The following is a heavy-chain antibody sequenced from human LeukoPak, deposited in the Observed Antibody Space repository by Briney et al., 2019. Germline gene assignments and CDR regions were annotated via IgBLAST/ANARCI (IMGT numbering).Heavy chain of an antibody. CDR3: ARVDTAMAPFDY. CDR1: GFTFGDFA. V-gene: IGHV3-23*01. D-gene: IGHD5-18*01. CDR2: ISGSGGST. J-gene: IGHJ4*02. Sequence: PGGSLRLSCTASGFTFGDFAMSWVRQAPGKGLEWVSAISGSGGSTYYADSVKGRFTISRDNSKNTLYLQMNSLRAEDTAVYYCARVDTAMAPFDYWGQGTLVTVSS.